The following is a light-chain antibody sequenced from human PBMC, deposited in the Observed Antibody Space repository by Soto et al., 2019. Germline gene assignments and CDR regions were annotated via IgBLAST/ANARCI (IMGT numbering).Light chain of an antibody. V-gene: IGKV3-20*01. CDR2: GAS. J-gene: IGKJ1*01. CDR3: QQYGDSPRT. Sequence: EIVLTQSPGTVSLSPGERATLSCRASQSVSSSSLAWYQHKRGQAPRLLIHGASSRATGIPDRFSGSGSGTDFTLTISRLEPEDFAVYYCQQYGDSPRTFGQGTKVDIK. CDR1: QSVSSSS.